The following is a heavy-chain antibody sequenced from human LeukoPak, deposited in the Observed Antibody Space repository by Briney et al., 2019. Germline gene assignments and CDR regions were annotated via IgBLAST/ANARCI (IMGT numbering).Heavy chain of an antibody. CDR2: FDPEDGGT. V-gene: IGHV1-24*01. D-gene: IGHD6-19*01. CDR1: GYTLTELS. Sequence: ASVKVSRKVSGYTLTELSMHWVRQAPGKGLEWMGGFDPEDGGTIYAQKFQGRVTMTEDTSTDTAYMELSSLRSEDTAVYYCATPWEQWLVGRAFDIWGEGTMVTVSS. CDR3: ATPWEQWLVGRAFDI. J-gene: IGHJ3*02.